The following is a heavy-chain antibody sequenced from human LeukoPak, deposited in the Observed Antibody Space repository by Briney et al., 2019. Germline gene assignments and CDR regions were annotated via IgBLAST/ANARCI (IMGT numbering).Heavy chain of an antibody. J-gene: IGHJ6*04. V-gene: IGHV4-34*01. CDR2: INHSGST. Sequence: PSETLSLTCAVYGGSFSGYYWSWIRQPPGKGLEWIGEINHSGSTNYNPSLKSRVTISVDTSKNQFSLKLSSVTAADTAVYYCARGREVVVVAATIGYYYYYGMDVWGKGTTVTVSS. CDR1: GGSFSGYY. D-gene: IGHD2-15*01. CDR3: ARGREVVVVAATIGYYYYYGMDV.